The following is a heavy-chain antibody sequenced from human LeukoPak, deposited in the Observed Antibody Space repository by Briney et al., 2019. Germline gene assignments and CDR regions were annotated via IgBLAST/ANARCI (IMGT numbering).Heavy chain of an antibody. V-gene: IGHV3-48*03. CDR2: ISSTSGSTI. CDR1: GFTFSSYE. D-gene: IGHD2-2*01. Sequence: GGSLRLSCAASGFTFSSYEMNWVRQAPGKGLEWVSYISSTSGSTIYYADSVKGRFTISRDNAKNSLYLQMKSLRAEDTAVYYCARRYCSSTSCLLDYWGQGTLVTVSS. CDR3: ARRYCSSTSCLLDY. J-gene: IGHJ4*02.